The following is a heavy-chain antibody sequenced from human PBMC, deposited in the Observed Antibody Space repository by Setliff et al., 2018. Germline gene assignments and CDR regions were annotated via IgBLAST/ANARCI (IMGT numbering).Heavy chain of an antibody. CDR2: IYTRGST. V-gene: IGHV4-61*02. Sequence: SETLSLTCTVSGGSINEANYYWSWIRQPAGKGLEWIGRIYTRGSTNYNPSLRSRVSISVDTSKNHFSLRLSSVAATDTAVYYCLRIRLVPHGHSWGQGTLVTVSS. CDR3: LRIRLVPHGHS. J-gene: IGHJ4*02. D-gene: IGHD2-15*01. CDR1: GGSINEANYY.